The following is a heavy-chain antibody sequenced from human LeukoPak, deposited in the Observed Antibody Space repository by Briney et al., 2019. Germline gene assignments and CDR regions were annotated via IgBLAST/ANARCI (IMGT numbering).Heavy chain of an antibody. D-gene: IGHD3-22*01. Sequence: QSGGSLRLSCAASGFTFSSYAMSWVRQAPGKGLEWVSAISGSGGSTYYADSVKGRFTISRDNSKNTLYLQMNSLRAEDTAVYYCAKGYDSSGYYYEGPYYFDYWGQGTLVTVSS. J-gene: IGHJ4*02. CDR2: ISGSGGST. V-gene: IGHV3-23*01. CDR3: AKGYDSSGYYYEGPYYFDY. CDR1: GFTFSSYA.